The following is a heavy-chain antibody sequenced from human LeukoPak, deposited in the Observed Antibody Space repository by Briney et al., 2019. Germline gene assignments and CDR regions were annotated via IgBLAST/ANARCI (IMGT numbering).Heavy chain of an antibody. J-gene: IGHJ4*02. CDR3: ARPRGCGSSRCNNFDY. CDR1: GGSFSGYY. Sequence: SETLSLTCAVYGGSFSGYYWSWIRQPPGKGLEWIGEINHSGSTNYNPSLKSRVTISVDTSKNQFSLKLSSVTAADTAVYYCARPRGCGSSRCNNFDYWGQGTLVTVSS. CDR2: INHSGST. V-gene: IGHV4-34*01. D-gene: IGHD2-2*01.